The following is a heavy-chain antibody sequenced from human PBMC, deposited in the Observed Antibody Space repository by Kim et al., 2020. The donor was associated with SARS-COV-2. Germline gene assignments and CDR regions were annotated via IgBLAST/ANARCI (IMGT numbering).Heavy chain of an antibody. J-gene: IGHJ3*02. CDR3: ARDGGSPIIGDAFDI. CDR1: GFTFSSYS. V-gene: IGHV3-21*01. CDR2: ISSSSSYI. D-gene: IGHD1-26*01. Sequence: GGSLRLSCAASGFTFSSYSMNWVRLAPGKGLEWVSSISSSSSYIYYADSVKGRFTISRDNAKNSLYLQMNSLRAEDTAVYYCARDGGSPIIGDAFDIWGQGTMVTVSS.